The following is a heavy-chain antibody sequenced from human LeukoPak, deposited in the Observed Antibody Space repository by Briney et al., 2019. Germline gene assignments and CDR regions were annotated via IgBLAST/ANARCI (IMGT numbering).Heavy chain of an antibody. CDR3: ARDKDDYVWGTYRW. CDR1: GYSISSGYY. D-gene: IGHD3-16*02. V-gene: IGHV4-38-2*01. Sequence: SSETLSLTCAVSGYSISSGYYWGWVRHAPGKGLEWIGSIYHTGSTDYNPSLKSRLTISVDMSKNQFSLNLRSVTAADTAVYYCARDKDDYVWGTYRWWGQGMLVTVSS. CDR2: IYHTGST. J-gene: IGHJ4*02.